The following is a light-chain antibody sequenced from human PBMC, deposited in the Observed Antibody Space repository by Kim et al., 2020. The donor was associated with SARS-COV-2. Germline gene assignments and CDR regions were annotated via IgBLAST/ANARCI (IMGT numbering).Light chain of an antibody. CDR3: QSRDSGGNVV. J-gene: IGLJ2*01. CDR1: SLRSYY. CDR2: GRN. V-gene: IGLV3-19*01. Sequence: SSELTQDPAVSVALGQTVRITCQEDSLRSYYATWYQQKPRQAPVLVIYGRNSRPSGVPDRFSGSTSGNTASLTISGAKAEDEADFYCQSRDSGGNVVFGGGTQLTVL.